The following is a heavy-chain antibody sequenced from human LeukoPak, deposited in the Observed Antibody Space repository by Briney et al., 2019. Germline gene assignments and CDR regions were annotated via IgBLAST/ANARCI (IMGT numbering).Heavy chain of an antibody. CDR1: GYTFTSYD. V-gene: IGHV1-8*01. D-gene: IGHD6-6*01. Sequence: GASVKVSCKASGYTFTSYDINWVRQATGQGLEWMGWMNPNSGNTGYAQKFQGRVTMTRNTSISTAYMELSSLRSEDTAVYYCARAPYSSPSSANWFDPWGQGTLVTVSS. CDR3: ARAPYSSPSSANWFDP. CDR2: MNPNSGNT. J-gene: IGHJ5*02.